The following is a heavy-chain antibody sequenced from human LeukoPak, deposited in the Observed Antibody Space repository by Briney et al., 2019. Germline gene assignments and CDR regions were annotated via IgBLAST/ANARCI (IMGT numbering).Heavy chain of an antibody. CDR3: ASIIVATERYFDY. V-gene: IGHV4-38-2*02. CDR1: GYSITSGYY. J-gene: IGHJ4*02. Sequence: SETLSLTCTVSGYSITSGYYWGWIRQTPGKGLEWIGSIYHSGSTFYNPSLKSRVTISVDTSKNQFSLKLSSVTAADTAVYYCASIIVATERYFDYWGQGTLVTVSS. CDR2: IYHSGST. D-gene: IGHD5-12*01.